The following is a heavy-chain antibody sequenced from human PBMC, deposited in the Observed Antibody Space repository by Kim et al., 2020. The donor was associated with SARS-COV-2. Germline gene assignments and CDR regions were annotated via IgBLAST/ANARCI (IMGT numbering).Heavy chain of an antibody. CDR3: AKDGVDSSGYYADAFDI. V-gene: IGHV3-23*01. CDR2: ISGSGGST. Sequence: GGSLRLSCAASGFTFSSYAMSWVRQAPGKGLEWVSAISGSGGSTYYADSVKGRFTISRDNSKNTLYLQMNSLRAEDTAVYYCAKDGVDSSGYYADAFDIWGQGPMVTVSS. CDR1: GFTFSSYA. D-gene: IGHD3-22*01. J-gene: IGHJ3*02.